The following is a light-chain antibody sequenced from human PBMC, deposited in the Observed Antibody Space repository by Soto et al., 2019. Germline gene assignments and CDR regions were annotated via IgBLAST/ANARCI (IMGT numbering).Light chain of an antibody. CDR2: DVS. J-gene: IGLJ1*01. Sequence: QSALTQPASVSGSPGQSITISCTGTSSDFGGYNYVSWYQQHPGKAPKLMIYDVSNRPSGVSNRFSGSKSGNTAPLTISGLQAEDEADYYCSSYTSSSTLFYVFGTGTKVTVL. CDR3: SSYTSSSTLFYV. CDR1: SSDFGGYNY. V-gene: IGLV2-14*01.